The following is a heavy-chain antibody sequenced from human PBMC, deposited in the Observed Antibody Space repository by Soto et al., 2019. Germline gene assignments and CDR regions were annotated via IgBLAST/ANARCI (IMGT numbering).Heavy chain of an antibody. D-gene: IGHD1-1*01. CDR3: AIDRNWKGYYGMDV. Sequence: SETLSLTCTVSGGSISSYYWSWIRQPPGRGLEWIGYIYNSGNTNYNPSLKSRVTISVDTSKNQFSLKLSSVTAANTAVYYCAIDRNWKGYYGMDVWGQGTTVTVSS. CDR1: GGSISSYY. J-gene: IGHJ6*02. CDR2: IYNSGNT. V-gene: IGHV4-59*01.